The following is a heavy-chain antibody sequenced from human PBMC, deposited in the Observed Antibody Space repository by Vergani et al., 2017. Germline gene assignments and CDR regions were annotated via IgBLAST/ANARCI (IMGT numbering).Heavy chain of an antibody. CDR1: GFTFSSYG. CDR2: ISYDGSNK. CDR3: AKTPXRYCSGGSCYSIGR. J-gene: IGHJ4*02. V-gene: IGHV3-30*18. Sequence: QVQLVESGGGVVQPGRSLTLSCAASGFTFSSYGMHWVRQAPGKGLEWVAVISYDGSNKYYADSVKGRFTISRDNSKNTLYLQMNSLRAEDTAVYYCAKTPXRYCSGGSCYSIGRWGQGTLVTVSS. D-gene: IGHD2-15*01.